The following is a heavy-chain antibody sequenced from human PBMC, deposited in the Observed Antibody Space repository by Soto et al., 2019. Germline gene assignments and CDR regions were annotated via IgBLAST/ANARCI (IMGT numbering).Heavy chain of an antibody. CDR2: IYHSGST. V-gene: IGHV4-30-2*01. CDR3: ARGNYDILTGPNWFDP. D-gene: IGHD3-9*01. J-gene: IGHJ5*02. CDR1: GGSISSGGYS. Sequence: QLQLQESGSGLVKPSQTLSLTCAVSGGSISSGGYSWSWIRQPPGKGLEWTGYIYHSGSTYYNPSLKSRVTISVDRSKNQFSLKLSSVTAADTAVYYCARGNYDILTGPNWFDPWGQGTLVTVSS.